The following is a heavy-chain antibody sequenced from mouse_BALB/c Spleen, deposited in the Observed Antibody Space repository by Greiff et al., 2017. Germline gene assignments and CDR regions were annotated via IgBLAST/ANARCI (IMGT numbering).Heavy chain of an antibody. CDR1: GYTFTSYW. V-gene: IGHV1-69*02. Sequence: VQLQQPGAELVKPGASVKLSCKASGYTFTSYWMHWVKQRPGQGLEWIGEIDPSDSYTNYNQKFKGKATLTVDKSSSTAYMQLSSLTSEDSAVYYCARSFYGNYVAYWGQGTLVTVSA. CDR3: ARSFYGNYVAY. J-gene: IGHJ3*01. CDR2: IDPSDSYT. D-gene: IGHD2-10*01.